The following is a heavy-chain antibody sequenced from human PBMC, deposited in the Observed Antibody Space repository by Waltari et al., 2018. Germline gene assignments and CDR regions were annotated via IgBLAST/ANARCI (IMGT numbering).Heavy chain of an antibody. Sequence: DVQLVQSGAEVKKPGATVKISCKISGFTFTAYYIHWVQQAPGKGLKWVGLVEPEDGETVYAGNFQGRVTITADTLTDTAFMEVDTLRSEDTAVYYCATGREQLAHFDHWGQGTLVTVSS. J-gene: IGHJ4*02. CDR1: GFTFTAYY. CDR2: VEPEDGET. V-gene: IGHV1-69-2*01. CDR3: ATGREQLAHFDH. D-gene: IGHD6-6*01.